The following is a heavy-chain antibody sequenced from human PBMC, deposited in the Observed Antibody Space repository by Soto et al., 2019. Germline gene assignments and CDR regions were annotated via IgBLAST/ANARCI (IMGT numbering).Heavy chain of an antibody. CDR1: VDSVSSNSAA. V-gene: IGHV6-1*01. D-gene: IGHD1-26*01. J-gene: IGHJ4*01. CDR2: TYYRSKWYN. CDR3: ARGEQSSGSTFDL. Sequence: SQTLSLTCGISVDSVSSNSAAWNWLRQSPSRGLEWLGRTYYRSKWYNDYAVSVESRITINPDTSKNHFSLQLNFVTPEDTAGYFCARGEQSSGSTFDLWGHGTPVTVSS.